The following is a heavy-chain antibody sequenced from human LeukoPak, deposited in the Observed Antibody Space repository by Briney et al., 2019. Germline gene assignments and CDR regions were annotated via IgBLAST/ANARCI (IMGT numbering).Heavy chain of an antibody. CDR3: ARAESYCSGPTCYSRWFDP. Sequence: QSGGSLRLSCAASGFSFSTSTIHRVRQAPGKGLEWVAMKSYDGNKQFYADSVRGRFSISGDNTKNTVSLQMDSVRAEDTAVYYCARAESYCSGPTCYSRWFDPWGQGTLVTVSS. D-gene: IGHD2-15*01. V-gene: IGHV3-30-3*01. CDR1: GFSFSTST. J-gene: IGHJ5*02. CDR2: KSYDGNKQ.